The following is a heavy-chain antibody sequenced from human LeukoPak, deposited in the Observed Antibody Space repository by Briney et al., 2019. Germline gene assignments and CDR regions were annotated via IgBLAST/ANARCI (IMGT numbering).Heavy chain of an antibody. Sequence: ASVKVSCKASGYSFNTYDIGWVRQATGQGLEWMGWMNPNNGNTGYAQKFQGRVTMTRNTSISTAYMEVSSLTSEDTAVYYCARDKAVTTELTQYFHHWGQGTLVTVSS. V-gene: IGHV1-8*01. CDR1: GYSFNTYD. CDR2: MNPNNGNT. D-gene: IGHD4-11*01. CDR3: ARDKAVTTELTQYFHH. J-gene: IGHJ1*01.